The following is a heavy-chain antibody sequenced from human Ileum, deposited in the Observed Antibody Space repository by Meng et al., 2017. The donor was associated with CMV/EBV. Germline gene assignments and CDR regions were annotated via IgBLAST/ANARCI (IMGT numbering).Heavy chain of an antibody. CDR2: IKKDGSEK. CDR1: GFTLSNSW. J-gene: IGHJ4*02. Sequence: GGSLRLSCAASGFTLSNSWMSWVRQAPGKGLEWVASIKKDGSEKNYVDSVKGRFSISRDNAKNSLYLQMNSLRAEDTAVYYCARDRRLGYCSSTSCLPLNYGGQGTLVTVSS. D-gene: IGHD2-2*01. CDR3: ARDRRLGYCSSTSCLPLNY. V-gene: IGHV3-7*01.